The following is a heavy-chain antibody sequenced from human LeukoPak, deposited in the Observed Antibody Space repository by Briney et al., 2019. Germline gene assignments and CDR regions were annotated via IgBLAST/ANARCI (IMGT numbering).Heavy chain of an antibody. Sequence: GGSLRLSCAASGFTFSSYAMHWVRQAPGKGLEWVAVISYDGSNKYYADSVKGRFTISRDNSKNTLYLQMNSLRAEDTAVYYCARERTYYYDSSGYPDAFDIWGQGTMVTVSS. CDR2: ISYDGSNK. V-gene: IGHV3-30-3*01. CDR3: ARERTYYYDSSGYPDAFDI. CDR1: GFTFSSYA. D-gene: IGHD3-22*01. J-gene: IGHJ3*02.